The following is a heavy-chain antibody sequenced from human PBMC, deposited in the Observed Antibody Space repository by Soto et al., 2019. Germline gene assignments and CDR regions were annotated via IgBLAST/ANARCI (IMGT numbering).Heavy chain of an antibody. CDR2: IIPIFGTA. V-gene: IGHV1-69*13. J-gene: IGHJ5*02. D-gene: IGHD6-13*01. Sequence: GASVKVSCKASGGTFSSYAIGWVRQAPGQGLEWMGGIIPIFGTANYAQKFQGRVTITADESTSTAYMELSSLRSEDTAVYYCASFAAAGVNWFDPWGQGTLVTVSS. CDR3: ASFAAAGVNWFDP. CDR1: GGTFSSYA.